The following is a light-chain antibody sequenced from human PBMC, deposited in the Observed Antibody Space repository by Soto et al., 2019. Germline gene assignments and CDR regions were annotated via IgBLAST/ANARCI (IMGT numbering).Light chain of an antibody. CDR1: RDISSS. Sequence: DVQMTQSPSSLSASVGYRVTITCRASRDISSSLAWYQQKPGKVPKLLIYAAYTLHAGVQSRFSGSGSGTFFTLTINSLQPEDVATYYCQQYNSAPITFGRGTRLEIK. CDR2: AAY. CDR3: QQYNSAPIT. V-gene: IGKV1-27*01. J-gene: IGKJ2*01.